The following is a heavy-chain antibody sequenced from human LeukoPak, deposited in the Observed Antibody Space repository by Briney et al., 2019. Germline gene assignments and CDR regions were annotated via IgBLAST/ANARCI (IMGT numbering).Heavy chain of an antibody. Sequence: KPSETLSLTFTVSGGSISSYYWSWIRQPPGKGLEWIGYIYYTGSTNYNPSLKSRVTISIDTSKNQFSLKVYSVTAADTAVYYCARERFLEQIDYWGQGTLVTVSS. V-gene: IGHV4-59*01. CDR1: GGSISSYY. CDR2: IYYTGST. CDR3: ARERFLEQIDY. J-gene: IGHJ4*02. D-gene: IGHD3-3*01.